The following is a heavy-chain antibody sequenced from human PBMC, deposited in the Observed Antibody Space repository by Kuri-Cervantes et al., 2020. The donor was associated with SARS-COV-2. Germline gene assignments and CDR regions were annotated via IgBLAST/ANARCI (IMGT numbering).Heavy chain of an antibody. CDR1: GFTFSSYD. V-gene: IGHV3-13*01. Sequence: GESLKIPRAASGFTFSSYDMHWVRQATGKGLEWVSAIGTAGDTYYPGSAKGRFTISRENAKNSLYLQMNSLRAEDTAVYYCAKDRTTVWYYDILTGLIPFDYWGQGTLVTVSS. CDR3: AKDRTTVWYYDILTGLIPFDY. J-gene: IGHJ4*02. D-gene: IGHD3-9*01. CDR2: IGTAGDT.